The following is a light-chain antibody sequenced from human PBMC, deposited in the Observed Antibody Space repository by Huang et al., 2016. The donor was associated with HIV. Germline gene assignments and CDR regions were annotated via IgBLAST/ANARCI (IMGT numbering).Light chain of an antibody. CDR3: QQSYSTLIT. Sequence: IQMTQSPSSLSASVGDRVTITCRAGQSIYGYLNWYQQKSGKAPKLLISSASTVQTGVPPRFSGSGSGTDYTLVINNVQPDDFATYFCQQSYSTLITFGQGSRL. J-gene: IGKJ5*01. CDR2: SAS. CDR1: QSIYGY. V-gene: IGKV1-39*01.